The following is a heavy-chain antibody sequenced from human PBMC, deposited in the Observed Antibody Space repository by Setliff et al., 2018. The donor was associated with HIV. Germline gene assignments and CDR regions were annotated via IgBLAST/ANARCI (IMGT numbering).Heavy chain of an antibody. Sequence: SQTLSLTCTVSGGSMGGHYWSWIRQSPGKGLEWIGYIYYSGSTYYDPSLKSRVTISVDTSKNQFSLRLSSVTAADTAVFYCARRGPGDQTWFDPWGQGILVTVSS. D-gene: IGHD7-27*01. V-gene: IGHV4-59*06. CDR3: ARRGPGDQTWFDP. CDR1: GGSMGGHY. CDR2: IYYSGST. J-gene: IGHJ5*02.